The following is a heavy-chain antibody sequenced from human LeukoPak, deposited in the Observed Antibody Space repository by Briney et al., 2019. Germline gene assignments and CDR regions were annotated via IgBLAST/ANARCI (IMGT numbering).Heavy chain of an antibody. CDR2: IGGSGGGT. Sequence: GGSLRLSCAASGFTFGSYGMSWVRQAPGKGLEWVSAIGGSGGGTYYADSVRGRFIISRDNSNNTLFLQMYSLRAEDTAVYYCARLSGRSWGYYWGQGTLVTVSS. D-gene: IGHD1-26*01. J-gene: IGHJ4*02. CDR1: GFTFGSYG. V-gene: IGHV3-23*01. CDR3: ARLSGRSWGYY.